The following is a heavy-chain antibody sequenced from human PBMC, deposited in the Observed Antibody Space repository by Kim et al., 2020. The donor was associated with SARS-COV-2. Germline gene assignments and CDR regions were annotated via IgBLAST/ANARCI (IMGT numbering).Heavy chain of an antibody. J-gene: IGHJ4*02. CDR2: ISGDGSST. Sequence: GGSLRLSCAASGFTFDDYAMHWVRQAPGKGLEWVALISGDGSSTYYADSVKGRFTISRDNSKNSLYLQMNSLRTEDTALYYCAKDLATVTRGYFDYWGQGNLVPVSS. CDR3: AKDLATVTRGYFDY. V-gene: IGHV3-43*02. D-gene: IGHD4-17*01. CDR1: GFTFDDYA.